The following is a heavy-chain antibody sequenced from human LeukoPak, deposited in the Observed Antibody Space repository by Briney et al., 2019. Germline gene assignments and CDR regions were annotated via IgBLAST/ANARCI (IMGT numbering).Heavy chain of an antibody. CDR2: IYYSGST. V-gene: IGHV4-59*01. Sequence: SETLSLTCTFSGGSISSYYWSWIRQPPGKGLEWIGYIYYSGSTNYNASLKSRVTISVDTSKNQFSLKLSSVTAADTAVYYCARDNQWEPTYYYYYYMDVWGKGTTVTVSS. D-gene: IGHD1-26*01. J-gene: IGHJ6*03. CDR1: GGSISSYY. CDR3: ARDNQWEPTYYYYYYMDV.